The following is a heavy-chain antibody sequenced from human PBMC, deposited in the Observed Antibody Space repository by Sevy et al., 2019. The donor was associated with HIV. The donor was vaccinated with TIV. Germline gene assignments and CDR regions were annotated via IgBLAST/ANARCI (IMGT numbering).Heavy chain of an antibody. Sequence: GGSLRLSCAASGFTVSSNYMSWVRQAPGKGLEWVSVIYSGGSTYYADSVKGRFTISRDNPKNTLYLQMTSLRAEDTAVYYCASPGYSSSWYHTYYYYGMDVWGQGTTVTVSS. J-gene: IGHJ6*02. D-gene: IGHD6-13*01. CDR3: ASPGYSSSWYHTYYYYGMDV. V-gene: IGHV3-53*01. CDR2: IYSGGST. CDR1: GFTVSSNY.